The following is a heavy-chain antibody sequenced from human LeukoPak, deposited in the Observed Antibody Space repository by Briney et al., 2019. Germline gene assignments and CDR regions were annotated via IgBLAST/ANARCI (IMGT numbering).Heavy chain of an antibody. CDR3: ASLRTGSLSSSGWLGYYYYYMGV. D-gene: IGHD6-19*01. V-gene: IGHV4-39*01. CDR2: IYYSGST. Sequence: SETLSLTCTVSGGSISSSSYYWGWIRQPPGKGLEWIGSIYYSGSTYYNPSLKSRVTISVDTSKNQFSLKLSSVTAADTAVYYCASLRTGSLSSSGWLGYYYYYMGVWGKGTTVTVSS. J-gene: IGHJ6*03. CDR1: GGSISSSSYY.